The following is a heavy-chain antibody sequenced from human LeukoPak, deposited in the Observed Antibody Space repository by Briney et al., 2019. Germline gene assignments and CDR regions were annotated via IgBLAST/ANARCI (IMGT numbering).Heavy chain of an antibody. Sequence: SETLSLTCTVSGGSISSYYWSWIRQPAGKGLEWIGRIYTSGSTNYNPSLKSRVTMSVDTSKNQFSLKLSSVTAADTAVYYCAGTPSTAMVRGGYYFDYWGQGTLVTVSS. CDR2: IYTSGST. CDR3: AGTPSTAMVRGGYYFDY. D-gene: IGHD3-10*01. J-gene: IGHJ4*02. CDR1: GGSISSYY. V-gene: IGHV4-4*07.